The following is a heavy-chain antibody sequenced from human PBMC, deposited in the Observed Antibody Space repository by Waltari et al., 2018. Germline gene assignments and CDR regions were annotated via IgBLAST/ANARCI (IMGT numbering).Heavy chain of an antibody. CDR3: AHSPTDIVVVPAAIPHYFDY. D-gene: IGHD2-2*02. J-gene: IGHJ4*02. CDR2: IYWNDDK. V-gene: IGHV2-5*01. Sequence: QITLKESGPTLVKPTQTLTLTYTFSGFSLSTSGVGVGWIRQPPGKALEWLALIYWNDDKRYSPSLKSRLTITKDTSKNQVVLTMTNMDPEDTATYYCAHSPTDIVVVPAAIPHYFDYWGQGTLVTVSS. CDR1: GFSLSTSGVG.